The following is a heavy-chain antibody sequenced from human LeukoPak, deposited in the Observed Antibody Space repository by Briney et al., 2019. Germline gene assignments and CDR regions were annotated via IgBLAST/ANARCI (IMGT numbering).Heavy chain of an antibody. CDR1: GGSINSYY. V-gene: IGHV4-59*08. CDR2: IYYSGST. J-gene: IGHJ4*02. Sequence: PSETLSLTCTVSGGSINSYYWSWIRQPPGKGLEWIGYIYYSGSTNYNPSLKSRVTISVDTSKNQFSLKLSSVTAPDTAVYYCARHEDRNWYFDHWGQGTLVTVSS. CDR3: ARHEDRNWYFDH. D-gene: IGHD1-1*01.